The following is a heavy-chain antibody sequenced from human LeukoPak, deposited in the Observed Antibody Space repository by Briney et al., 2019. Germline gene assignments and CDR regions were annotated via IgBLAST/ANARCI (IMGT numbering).Heavy chain of an antibody. CDR3: ARAPYYDILTGYYPNSYFDY. J-gene: IGHJ4*02. Sequence: SETLSLTCTVSGGSIYSYYWSWIRQPPGKGLEWIGYIYYSGSTNYNPSLTSRVTISVDTSKNQFSLKLSSVTAADTAVYYCARAPYYDILTGYYPNSYFDYWGQGTLVTVSS. CDR2: IYYSGST. CDR1: GGSIYSYY. V-gene: IGHV4-59*01. D-gene: IGHD3-9*01.